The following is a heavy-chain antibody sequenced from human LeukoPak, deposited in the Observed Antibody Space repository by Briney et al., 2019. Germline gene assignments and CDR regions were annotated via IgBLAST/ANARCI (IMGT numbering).Heavy chain of an antibody. Sequence: PGGSLRLSCAASGFTFSSYAMHWVRQAPGKGLEYVSAISSNGGSTYYANSVKGRFTISRDNSKNTLYLQMGSLRAEDMAMYYCARAFGGYYYGDYWGQGTLVTVSS. D-gene: IGHD3-22*01. V-gene: IGHV3-64*01. CDR3: ARAFGGYYYGDY. J-gene: IGHJ4*02. CDR2: ISSNGGST. CDR1: GFTFSSYA.